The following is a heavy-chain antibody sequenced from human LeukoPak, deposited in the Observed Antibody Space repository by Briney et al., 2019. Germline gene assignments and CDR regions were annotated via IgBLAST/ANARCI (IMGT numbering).Heavy chain of an antibody. CDR2: INHSGST. V-gene: IGHV4-39*07. Sequence: SETLSLTCTVSGGSISSGDYYWSWIRQPPGKGLEWIGEINHSGSTNYNPSLKSRVTISVDTSKNQFSLKLSSVTAADTAVYYCARGPRITIFGVVIIPRRTFDYWGQGTLVTVSS. CDR3: ARGPRITIFGVVIIPRRTFDY. D-gene: IGHD3-3*01. J-gene: IGHJ4*02. CDR1: GGSISSGDYY.